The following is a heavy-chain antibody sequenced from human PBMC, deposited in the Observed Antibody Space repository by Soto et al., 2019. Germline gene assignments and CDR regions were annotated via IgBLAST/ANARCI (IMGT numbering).Heavy chain of an antibody. CDR2: IFYSGTT. D-gene: IGHD1-1*01. Sequence: KTSETLSLTCTVSGDSISSADYYWSWIRQTPGKGLEWIGHIFYSGTTCYNPSLKSRLTISVDTSKNHFSLRLTSVTAADTAVYYCARDLWVEPELYYYGMDVWGQGTTVTVSS. CDR1: GDSISSADYY. V-gene: IGHV4-30-4*01. J-gene: IGHJ6*02. CDR3: ARDLWVEPELYYYGMDV.